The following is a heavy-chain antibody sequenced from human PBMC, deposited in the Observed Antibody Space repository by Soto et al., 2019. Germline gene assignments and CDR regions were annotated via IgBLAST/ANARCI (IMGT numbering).Heavy chain of an antibody. V-gene: IGHV4-61*01. J-gene: IGHJ4*02. CDR2: IYYSGST. D-gene: IGHD6-19*01. CDR3: ASYSSGWYDVSY. CDR1: GGSVSSGSYY. Sequence: QVQLQESGPGLVKPSETLSLTCTVSGGSVSSGSYYWSWIRQPPGKGLEWIGYIYYSGSTNYNPPLKSRVTISVDTSKNQFSLKLNSVTAADTAVYYCASYSSGWYDVSYWGQGTLVTVSS.